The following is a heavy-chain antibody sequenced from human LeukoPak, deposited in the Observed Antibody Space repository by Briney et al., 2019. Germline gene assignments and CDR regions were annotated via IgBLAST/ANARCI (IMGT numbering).Heavy chain of an antibody. V-gene: IGHV3-23*01. J-gene: IGHJ4*02. D-gene: IGHD2-21*02. CDR3: AKVAKGNIVVVTALDY. CDR1: GFTFSSYA. CDR2: IGGSGGRI. Sequence: GGSLRLPCAASGFTFSSYAMTWVRQAPGKGLEWVSGIGGSGGRIYYADSVKGRFTISRDNSKNTLYLQMNSLGPEDTAMYYCAKVAKGNIVVVTALDYWGPGALVTVSS.